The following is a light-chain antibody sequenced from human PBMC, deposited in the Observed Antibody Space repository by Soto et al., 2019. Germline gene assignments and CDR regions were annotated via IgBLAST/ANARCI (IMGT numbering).Light chain of an antibody. Sequence: EIVMTQSPATLSVSPGERATLSCRASQGVGSNLAWYQHKPGQAPRLLIFGASTRATDIPARFSGSGSGTEFTLTISSVQSVDFAFYYCQQYNYWPPVTFGGGTKVEIK. V-gene: IGKV3-15*01. CDR2: GAS. CDR3: QQYNYWPPVT. J-gene: IGKJ4*01. CDR1: QGVGSN.